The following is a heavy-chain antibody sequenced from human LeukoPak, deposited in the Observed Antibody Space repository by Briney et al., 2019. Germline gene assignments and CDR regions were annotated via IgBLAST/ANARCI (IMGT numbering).Heavy chain of an antibody. D-gene: IGHD3-9*01. CDR2: IYYSGST. V-gene: IGHV4-59*01. CDR3: ARGYRGYFDWTDPCLDY. Sequence: PSETLSLTCAVYGGSFSSYYWSWIRQPPGKGLEWIGYIYYSGSTNYNPSLKSRVTISVDTSKNQFSLKLSSVTAADTAVYYCARGYRGYFDWTDPCLDYWGQGTLVTVSS. CDR1: GGSFSSYY. J-gene: IGHJ4*02.